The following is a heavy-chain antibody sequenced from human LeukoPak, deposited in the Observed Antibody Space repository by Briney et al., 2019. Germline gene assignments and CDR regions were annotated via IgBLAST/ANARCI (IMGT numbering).Heavy chain of an antibody. Sequence: GGSLRLSCAASGFSFNNYAMNWVRQAPGKGLEWVAVISYDGSNKYYADSVKGRFTISRDNSKNTLYLQMNSLRAEDTAVYYCAKPKNGVYGDYIDYWGQGTLVTVSS. CDR2: ISYDGSNK. D-gene: IGHD4-17*01. J-gene: IGHJ4*02. V-gene: IGHV3-30*18. CDR1: GFSFNNYA. CDR3: AKPKNGVYGDYIDY.